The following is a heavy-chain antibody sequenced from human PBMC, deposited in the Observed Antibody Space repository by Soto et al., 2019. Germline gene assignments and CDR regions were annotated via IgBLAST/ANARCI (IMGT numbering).Heavy chain of an antibody. V-gene: IGHV3-33*01. Sequence: QVQVVESGGGVVQPGRSLRLSCAASGFTFSSFGMHWVRQAPGKGLEWVSLIWYDGSKKSYGDSVKGRFTFSRDNSRNTVYFQMNSLRAEDTAVYYCARDASYYSLWSGYYPSRNGMDVWGQGTTVTVSS. CDR1: GFTFSSFG. CDR2: IWYDGSKK. J-gene: IGHJ6*02. CDR3: ARDASYYSLWSGYYPSRNGMDV. D-gene: IGHD3-3*01.